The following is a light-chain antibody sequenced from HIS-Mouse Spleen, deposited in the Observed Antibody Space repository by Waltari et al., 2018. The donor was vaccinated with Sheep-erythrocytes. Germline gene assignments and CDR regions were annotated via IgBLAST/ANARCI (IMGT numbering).Light chain of an antibody. CDR1: SRDVGSYNL. CDR2: EGS. J-gene: IGLJ2*01. CDR3: CSYAGSSTLV. V-gene: IGLV2-23*01. Sequence: QSALTQPASVSGSPGQSITISCTGTSRDVGSYNLVSWDQQHPGKAHKLMIYEGSKRPSVVSKRFSGSKSGNTASLTIAGLQAEDEADYYCCSYAGSSTLVFGGGTKLTVL.